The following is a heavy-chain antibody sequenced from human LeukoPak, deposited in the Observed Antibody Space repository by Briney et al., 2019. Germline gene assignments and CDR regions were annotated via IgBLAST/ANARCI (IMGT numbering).Heavy chain of an antibody. CDR1: GYTLTELS. Sequence: GASVKVSCKVSGYTLTELSMHWVRQAPGKGLEWMGGFDPEDGETIYAQKFQGRVTMTEDTSTDTAYMELSSLRSEDTAVYYCATMGYSSRWYRFDYWGQGTLVTVSS. CDR3: ATMGYSSRWYRFDY. J-gene: IGHJ4*02. D-gene: IGHD6-13*01. CDR2: FDPEDGET. V-gene: IGHV1-24*01.